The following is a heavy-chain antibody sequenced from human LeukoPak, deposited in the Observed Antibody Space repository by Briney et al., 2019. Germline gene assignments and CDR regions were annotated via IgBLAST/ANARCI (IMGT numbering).Heavy chain of an antibody. D-gene: IGHD5-18*01. CDR3: AVASLIDILQLCPVG. V-gene: IGHV1-2*02. CDR1: GYTFTGYY. J-gene: IGHJ4*02. CDR2: INPNSGGT. Sequence: ASVKVSCKASGYTFTGYYMHWLRQAPGQGVEWMGWINPNSGGTDYAQKFQGRVTMTRETSITTAYMALSRLRSDDTAVYYCAVASLIDILQLCPVGWGQGTLVTVSS.